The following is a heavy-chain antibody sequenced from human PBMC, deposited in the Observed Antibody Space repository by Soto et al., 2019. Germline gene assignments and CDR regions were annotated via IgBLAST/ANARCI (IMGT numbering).Heavy chain of an antibody. V-gene: IGHV1-69*01. J-gene: IGHJ4*02. CDR2: IIPIFGPA. CDR3: ARDAQDYGSGSFDS. CDR1: GGTFSSYA. Sequence: QVQLVQAGAAVKKPGSSVKVSCKASGGTFSSYAISWVRQAPGQGLEWMGGIIPIFGPANYAQKFQGRVTITADESTSTAYMELGSLRSEDTAVYDCARDAQDYGSGSFDSWGQGTLVTVSS. D-gene: IGHD3-10*01.